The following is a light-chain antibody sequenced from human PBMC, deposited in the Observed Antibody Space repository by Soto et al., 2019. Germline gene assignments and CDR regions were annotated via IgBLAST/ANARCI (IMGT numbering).Light chain of an antibody. CDR2: GAS. CDR3: HQYGISPPVT. Sequence: EIVLTQSPGTLSLSPVEIATLSCRASQSVSSSYLAWYQQKPGQAPRLLIYGASSRATGIPDRFSGSGSGTDFTLTISRLEPEDFAMYYCHQYGISPPVTFGQGTRLEIK. J-gene: IGKJ5*01. CDR1: QSVSSSY. V-gene: IGKV3-20*01.